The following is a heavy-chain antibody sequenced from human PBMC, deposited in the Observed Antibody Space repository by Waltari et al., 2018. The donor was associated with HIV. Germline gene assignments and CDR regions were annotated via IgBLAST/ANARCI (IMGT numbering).Heavy chain of an antibody. J-gene: IGHJ6*02. CDR3: ARARVRSGYGLYYYYGMDV. CDR1: GGSISRRSSY. V-gene: IGHV4-61*02. CDR2: IYTSGNT. Sequence: QVQLQESGPGLVKPSQTLSLTCTVSGGSISRRSSYWRWIRQPAGKGLEWIGRIYTSGNTDYNPSLKSRVTISVDTSKNQFSLKLTSVTAADTAVYYCARARVRSGYGLYYYYGMDVWGQGTTVTVSS. D-gene: IGHD5-12*01.